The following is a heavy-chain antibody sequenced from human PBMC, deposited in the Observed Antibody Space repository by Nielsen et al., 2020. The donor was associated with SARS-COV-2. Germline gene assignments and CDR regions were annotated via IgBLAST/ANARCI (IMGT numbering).Heavy chain of an antibody. CDR3: ARDEGYCSSTSCYTAFDI. D-gene: IGHD2-2*02. Sequence: SETLSLTCTVSGGSVSSGSYYWSWIRQPPGKGLEWIGYIYYSGSTNYNPSLKSRVTISVDTSKNQFSLKLSSVTAADTAVYYCARDEGYCSSTSCYTAFDIWGQGTMVTVSS. CDR2: IYYSGST. V-gene: IGHV4-61*01. J-gene: IGHJ3*02. CDR1: GGSVSSGSYY.